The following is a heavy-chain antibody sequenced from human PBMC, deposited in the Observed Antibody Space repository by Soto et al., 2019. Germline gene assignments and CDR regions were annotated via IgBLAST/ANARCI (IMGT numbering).Heavy chain of an antibody. V-gene: IGHV4-30-2*01. Sequence: QLQLQESGSGLVKPSQTLSLTCAVSGGSISSGGYSWSWIRQPPGKSMEWIGYIYHSGSTYYNPCTKSRVTISVDRSKDQVSLKLSSVTGADTAVYYCARAGIVETTVTGFEYWGQGTLGTVSS. CDR1: GGSISSGGYS. J-gene: IGHJ4*02. CDR2: IYHSGST. D-gene: IGHD4-17*01. CDR3: ARAGIVETTVTGFEY.